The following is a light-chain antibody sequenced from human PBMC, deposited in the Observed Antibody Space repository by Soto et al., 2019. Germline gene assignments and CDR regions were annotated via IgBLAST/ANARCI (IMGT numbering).Light chain of an antibody. CDR3: QQYDSYWM. V-gene: IGKV3-15*01. CDR2: GAS. J-gene: IGKJ1*01. CDR1: QSVSSN. Sequence: EIVMTQSPATLSVSPGERATLSCRASQSVSSNLAWYQQKPGQAPRLLIYGASTRATGIPARFSGSGSGTEFTLTISSLQSEDFATYYCQQYDSYWMFGQGTKVEIK.